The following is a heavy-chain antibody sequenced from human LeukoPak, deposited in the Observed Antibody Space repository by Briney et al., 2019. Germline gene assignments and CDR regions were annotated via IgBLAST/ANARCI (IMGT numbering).Heavy chain of an antibody. CDR3: ASLHHYYGSGSYYNPGYSDL. D-gene: IGHD3-10*01. V-gene: IGHV4-39*07. CDR1: GGSISSSSYY. CDR2: IYYSGST. J-gene: IGHJ2*01. Sequence: SETLSLTCTVSGGSISSSSYYWGWIRQPPGKGLEWIGSIYYSGSTYYNPSLKSRVTISVDTSKNQFSLKLSSVTAADTAVYYCASLHHYYGSGSYYNPGYSDLWGRGTLVTVSS.